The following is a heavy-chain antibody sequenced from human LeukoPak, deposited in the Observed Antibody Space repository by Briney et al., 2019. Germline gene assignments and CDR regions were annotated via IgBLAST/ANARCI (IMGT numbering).Heavy chain of an antibody. J-gene: IGHJ6*02. CDR3: ARASSDYYYYYGMDV. Sequence: ASVKVSCKASGYTFTSYAMHWVRQAPGQRLEWMGWINAGNGNTKYSQKFQGRVTITADESTSTAYMELSSLRSEDTAVYYCARASSDYYYYYGMDVWGQGTTVTVSS. CDR2: INAGNGNT. V-gene: IGHV1-3*01. CDR1: GYTFTSYA.